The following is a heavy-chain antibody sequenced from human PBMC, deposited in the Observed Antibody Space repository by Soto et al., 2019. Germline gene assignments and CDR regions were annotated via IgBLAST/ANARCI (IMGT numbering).Heavy chain of an antibody. CDR1: GFTFTRYS. J-gene: IGHJ4*02. V-gene: IGHV3-21*06. CDR3: ARVPEAGRPLFDY. CDR2: ISSTTNYI. D-gene: IGHD6-6*01. Sequence: GSLRLSCAASGFTFTRYSMNWVRQAPGKGLEWVSSISSTTNYIYYGDSMKGRFTISRDNAKNSLYLEMNSLRAEDMAVYYCARVPEAGRPLFDYWGQGALVTVSS.